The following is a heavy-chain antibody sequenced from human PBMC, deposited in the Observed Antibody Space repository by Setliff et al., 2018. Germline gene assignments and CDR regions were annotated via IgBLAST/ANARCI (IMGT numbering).Heavy chain of an antibody. Sequence: PGGSLRLSCAASGFTFSKYWMSWVRQAPGKGPEWVANIKEDGSEKYYVDSVKGRFTISRDNAKNSLYLQMNSLRAEDTAFYYCARGGAWDAHYYDSSGSGGSDYWGQGTLVTVSS. CDR1: GFTFSKYW. CDR3: ARGGAWDAHYYDSSGSGGSDY. V-gene: IGHV3-7*03. CDR2: IKEDGSEK. D-gene: IGHD3-22*01. J-gene: IGHJ4*02.